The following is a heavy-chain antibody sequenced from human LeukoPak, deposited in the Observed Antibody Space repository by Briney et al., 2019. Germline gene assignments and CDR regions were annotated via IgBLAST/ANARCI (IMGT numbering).Heavy chain of an antibody. V-gene: IGHV4-38-2*02. CDR3: ARHDKGFDY. Sequence: SETLSLTCTVSGYSISSGYYWGWIRQPPGKGLEWIGSLYHSGSTFCNPSLKSRVTISVDTSMNQFSLRLSSVTAADTAVYYCARHDKGFDYWGQGTLVTVSA. CDR1: GYSISSGYY. D-gene: IGHD3-22*01. CDR2: LYHSGST. J-gene: IGHJ4*02.